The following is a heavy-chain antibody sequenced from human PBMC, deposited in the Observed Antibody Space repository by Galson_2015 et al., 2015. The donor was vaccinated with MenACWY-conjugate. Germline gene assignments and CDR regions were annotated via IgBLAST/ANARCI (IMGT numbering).Heavy chain of an antibody. J-gene: IGHJ6*02. CDR1: GFAFHNDW. Sequence: FLRLCCAACGFAFHNDWMTWVRLAPGTGLEWVASIRKDGSEKYYVDSVKGRFTISRDNAKNSLYLEMNSLRVEDTAVYSCARGHYGMDVWGQGTTVTASS. V-gene: IGHV3-7*03. CDR3: ARGHYGMDV. CDR2: IRKDGSEK.